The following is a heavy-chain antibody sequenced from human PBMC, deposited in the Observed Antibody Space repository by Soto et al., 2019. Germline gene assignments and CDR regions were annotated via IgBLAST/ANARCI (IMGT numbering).Heavy chain of an antibody. V-gene: IGHV4-59*01. J-gene: IGHJ6*02. CDR2: IHYSGST. CDR1: GGSISSYY. CDR3: ARARYQLLHPYYYGMDV. D-gene: IGHD2-2*01. Sequence: QVQLQESGPGLVKPSETLSLTCTVSGGSISSYYWSWIRQSPGKGLEWIGYIHYSGSTKSNPSLKSTVTIAVDTSRNKVSRKLSSVTAADSAVYFCARARYQLLHPYYYGMDVWGQGTTVTVSS.